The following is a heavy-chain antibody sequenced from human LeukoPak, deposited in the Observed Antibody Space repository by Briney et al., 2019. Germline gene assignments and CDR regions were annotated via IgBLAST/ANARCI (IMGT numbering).Heavy chain of an antibody. V-gene: IGHV3-7*01. CDR1: RFTFSSSW. Sequence: PGGSLRLSCAASRFTFSSSWMSWVRQAPGKGLEWVANIKQDGSETYYVDSVRGRFTISRDNAKNSLYLQMSGLRAEDTAVYYCARDMIIGVSAMARLGSFDYWGQGTLVTVSS. J-gene: IGHJ4*02. CDR3: ARDMIIGVSAMARLGSFDY. CDR2: IKQDGSET. D-gene: IGHD5-18*01.